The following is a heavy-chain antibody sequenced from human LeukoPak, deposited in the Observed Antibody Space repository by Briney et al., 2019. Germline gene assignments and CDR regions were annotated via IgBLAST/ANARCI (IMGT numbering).Heavy chain of an antibody. D-gene: IGHD3/OR15-3a*01. Sequence: SETLSLTCTVSAGPISSYYWTWIRQPPGKGLEWIGYIYYSGSTNYNPSLKSRVAISLDTSKNQFSLKLSSVTAADTAIYYCARGRPDFWTNFYTYFFDSWGQGTLVTVCS. J-gene: IGHJ4*02. V-gene: IGHV4-59*01. CDR2: IYYSGST. CDR1: AGPISSYY. CDR3: ARGRPDFWTNFYTYFFDS.